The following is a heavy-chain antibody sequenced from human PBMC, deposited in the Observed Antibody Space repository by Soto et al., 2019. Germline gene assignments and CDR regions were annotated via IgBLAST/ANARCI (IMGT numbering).Heavy chain of an antibody. CDR1: GGSFSGYY. CDR2: INHSGST. CDR3: ASCSSTPYGMDV. D-gene: IGHD6-13*01. J-gene: IGHJ6*02. Sequence: SETLSLTCAVYGGSFSGYYWSWIRQPPGKGLEWIGEINHSGSTNYNPSLKSRVTISVDTSKNQFSLKLSSVTAADTAVYYCASCSSTPYGMDVWGQGTTVTVSS. V-gene: IGHV4-34*01.